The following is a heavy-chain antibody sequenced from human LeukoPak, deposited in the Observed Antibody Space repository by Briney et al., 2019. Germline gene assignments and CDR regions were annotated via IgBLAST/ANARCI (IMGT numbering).Heavy chain of an antibody. D-gene: IGHD1-1*01. Sequence: SDTLSLPCAVYGGFFRGYYWRWIRRPPGKGLEWIGEINHNGGTNYNPSLKSRVTISVDTSKNHFSLKLSSVTAADTAVYYCASRYPNDPYVWGKGTTVTVSS. J-gene: IGHJ6*04. CDR3: ASRYPNDPYV. CDR1: GGFFRGYY. CDR2: INHNGGT. V-gene: IGHV4-34*01.